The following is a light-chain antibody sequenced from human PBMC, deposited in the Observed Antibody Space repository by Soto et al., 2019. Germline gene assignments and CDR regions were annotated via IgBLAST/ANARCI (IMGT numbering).Light chain of an antibody. CDR2: DVS. CDR1: QSISNL. J-gene: IGKJ2*01. CDR3: QHYKSYPWS. Sequence: DIQMTQSPSTLSRSVGDRVTITCRASQSISNLLAWYQQKPGKDPKLLIYDVSTLESGVPSRFSGSGSGTEFTLTISSLQPDDFATYYCQHYKSYPWSFGQGTKLEIK. V-gene: IGKV1-5*01.